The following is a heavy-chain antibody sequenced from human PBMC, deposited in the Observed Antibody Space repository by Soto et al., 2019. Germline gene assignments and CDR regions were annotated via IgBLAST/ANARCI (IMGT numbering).Heavy chain of an antibody. CDR3: ARGKKFRTWNQIWFDP. CDR1: GYTFTSYG. J-gene: IGHJ5*02. CDR2: ISAYNGNT. Sequence: ASVKVSCKASGYTFTSYGISWVRQAPGQGLEWMGWISAYNGNTNYAQKLQGRVTMTTDTSTSTAYMELRSLRSDDTAVYYCARGKKFRTWNQIWFDPWGQGTLVTVSS. V-gene: IGHV1-18*01. D-gene: IGHD1-1*01.